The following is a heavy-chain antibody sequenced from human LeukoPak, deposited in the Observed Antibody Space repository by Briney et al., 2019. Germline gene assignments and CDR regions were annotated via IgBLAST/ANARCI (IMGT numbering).Heavy chain of an antibody. CDR1: EGTFSSYA. CDR3: AIGYCCSTSCYYYYMDV. CDR2: LIPIFSTA. D-gene: IGHD2-2*01. J-gene: IGHJ6*03. V-gene: IGHV1-69*06. Sequence: GASVKVSCKASEGTFSSYAINWVRQAPGQGLEWMGGLIPIFSTANYALKFQGRVTITADKITSIRYMELSSLRSEDTAVYYCAIGYCCSTSCYYYYMDVWGKGTTVTVSS.